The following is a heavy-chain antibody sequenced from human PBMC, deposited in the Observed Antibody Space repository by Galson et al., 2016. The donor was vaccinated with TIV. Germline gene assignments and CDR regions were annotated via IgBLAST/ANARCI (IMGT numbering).Heavy chain of an antibody. CDR2: TYYRSTWYN. Sequence: CAISGDSVSSTSAAWNWIRQSPSRGLEWLGRTYYRSTWYNDYAESLKRRITINPDTSKNQFSLQLTSVTPEDAAVYYCARGAPSVFGVIMTLDYWGQGTPVTVSS. V-gene: IGHV6-1*01. CDR3: ARGAPSVFGVIMTLDY. CDR1: GDSVSSTSAA. J-gene: IGHJ4*02. D-gene: IGHD3-3*01.